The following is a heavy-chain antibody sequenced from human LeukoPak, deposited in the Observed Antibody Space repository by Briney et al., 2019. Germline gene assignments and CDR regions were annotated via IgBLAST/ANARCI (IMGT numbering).Heavy chain of an antibody. CDR3: ARAPSEIGGYYPEYFRH. V-gene: IGHV3-74*01. D-gene: IGHD3-22*01. CDR2: IKSDGST. Sequence: GGSLRLSCAASGFTFSTYWTHWVRQAPGKGLVWVSRIKSDGSTNYADSVKGRFTISRDNAKNTVSLQMSSLRPEDTGVYYCARAPSEIGGYYPEYFRHWGQGTLVTVSS. J-gene: IGHJ1*01. CDR1: GFTFSTYW.